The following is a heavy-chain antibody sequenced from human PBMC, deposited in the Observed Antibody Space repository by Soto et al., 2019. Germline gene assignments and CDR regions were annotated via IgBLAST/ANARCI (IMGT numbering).Heavy chain of an antibody. CDR2: IFPYNGNT. D-gene: IGHD2-2*01. CDR1: GYTFTSYG. J-gene: IGHJ6*02. CDR3: ARDPDVVVVPAAPNGMDV. V-gene: IGHV1-18*01. Sequence: ASVKVSCKASGYTFTSYGISWVRQAPGQGLECMGWIFPYNGNTNYAQKLQGRVTMTTDTSTSTVYMELSSLRSEDTAVYYCARDPDVVVVPAAPNGMDVWGQGTTVTVSS.